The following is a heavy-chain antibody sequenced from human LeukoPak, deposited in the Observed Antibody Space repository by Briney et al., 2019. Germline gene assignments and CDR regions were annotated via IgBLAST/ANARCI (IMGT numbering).Heavy chain of an antibody. Sequence: GGSLRLSCAASGFTFSSYAMHWVRQAPGKGLEWVAVISYDGSNKYYADSVKGRFTISRDNSKNTLYLQMNSLGAEDTAVYYCARDLAAYYYGSGRPPMDVWGQGTTVTVSS. CDR1: GFTFSSYA. V-gene: IGHV3-30-3*01. D-gene: IGHD3-10*01. CDR3: ARDLAAYYYGSGRPPMDV. CDR2: ISYDGSNK. J-gene: IGHJ6*02.